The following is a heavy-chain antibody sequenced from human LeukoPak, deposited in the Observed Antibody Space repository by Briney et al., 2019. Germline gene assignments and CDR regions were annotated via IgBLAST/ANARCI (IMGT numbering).Heavy chain of an antibody. CDR3: ASGDYGDYTYYYYGMDV. CDR1: GFTFSSYW. V-gene: IGHV3-74*01. CDR2: INSDGSST. J-gene: IGHJ6*02. D-gene: IGHD4-17*01. Sequence: GGSLRLSCAASGFTFSSYWMHWVRQAPGKGLVWVSRINSDGSSTSYADSVKGRFTISRDNAKNTLYLQMNSLRAEDTAVYYCASGDYGDYTYYYYGMDVWGQGTRVTVSS.